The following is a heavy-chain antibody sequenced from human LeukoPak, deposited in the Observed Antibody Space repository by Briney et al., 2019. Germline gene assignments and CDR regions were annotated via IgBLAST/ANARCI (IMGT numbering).Heavy chain of an antibody. J-gene: IGHJ3*02. CDR1: GGSISSSSYY. CDR2: IYYSGST. CDR3: ARGRYSSGWYWGGAFDI. Sequence: TSETLSLTCTVSGGSISSSSYYWGWIRQPPGKGLEWIGSIYYSGSTYYNPSLKSRVTISVDTSKNQFSLKLSSVTAADTAVYYCARGRYSSGWYWGGAFDIWGQGTMVTVSS. D-gene: IGHD6-19*01. V-gene: IGHV4-39*01.